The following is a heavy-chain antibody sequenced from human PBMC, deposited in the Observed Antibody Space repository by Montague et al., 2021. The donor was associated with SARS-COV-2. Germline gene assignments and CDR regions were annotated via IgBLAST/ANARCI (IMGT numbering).Heavy chain of an antibody. V-gene: IGHV6-1*01. CDR3: ARGAYHDLYYYYHGMDV. J-gene: IGHJ6*02. CDR1: GDSVSSKSAA. Sequence: CAISGDSVSSKSAAWNWIRQSPSRCLEWLGRTYYRSQWYEDYAVSVKGRITIKPDTSKNQFSLHLESVSPDDTALYYCARGAYHDLYYYYHGMDVWGRGTTVSVSS. CDR2: TYYRSQWYE. D-gene: IGHD2-2*01.